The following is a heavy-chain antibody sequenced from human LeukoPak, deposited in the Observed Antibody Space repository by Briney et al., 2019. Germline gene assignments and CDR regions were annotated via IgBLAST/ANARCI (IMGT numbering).Heavy chain of an antibody. Sequence: ASVKVSCKASGYTFTGYYMHWVRQAPGQGLEWMGRINPNSGGTNYAQKFQGRVTMTRDTSISTAYMELSRLGSDDTAVYYCARDIGRRYYDSSGLVDYWGQGTLVTVSS. CDR1: GYTFTGYY. CDR3: ARDIGRRYYDSSGLVDY. D-gene: IGHD3-22*01. CDR2: INPNSGGT. V-gene: IGHV1-2*06. J-gene: IGHJ4*02.